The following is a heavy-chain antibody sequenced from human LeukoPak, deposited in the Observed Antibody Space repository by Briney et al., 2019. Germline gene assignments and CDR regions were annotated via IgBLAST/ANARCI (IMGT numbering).Heavy chain of an antibody. CDR1: GFTFSSYS. D-gene: IGHD6-13*01. CDR3: ARDIAAAVDY. V-gene: IGHV3-21*01. Sequence: GGSLRLSCAASGFTFSSYSMNWVRQAPGKGLEWVSSISSSSSYIYYADSVKGRFTISRDNAKNSLYLQTNSLRAEDTAVYYCARDIAAAVDYWGQGTLVTVSS. CDR2: ISSSSSYI. J-gene: IGHJ4*02.